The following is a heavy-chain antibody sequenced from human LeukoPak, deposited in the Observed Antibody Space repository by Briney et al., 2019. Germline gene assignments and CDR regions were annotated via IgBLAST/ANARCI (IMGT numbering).Heavy chain of an antibody. V-gene: IGHV4-59*01. J-gene: IGHJ5*02. Sequence: SETLSLTCTVSGVSISSYYWSWIRQPPGKGLEWIGYIYYSGSTNYNPSLKSRVTISVDTSKNQFSLKLSSVTAADTAVYYCARGGDIVVVPAAIMRFDPWGQGTLVTVSS. CDR2: IYYSGST. D-gene: IGHD2-2*02. CDR1: GVSISSYY. CDR3: ARGGDIVVVPAAIMRFDP.